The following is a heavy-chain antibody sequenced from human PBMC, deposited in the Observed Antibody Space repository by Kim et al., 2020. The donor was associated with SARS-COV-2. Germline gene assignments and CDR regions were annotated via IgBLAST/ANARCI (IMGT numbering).Heavy chain of an antibody. CDR3: ARQNSGSGSSYYYYYYGMDV. V-gene: IGHV5-51*01. D-gene: IGHD3-10*01. CDR1: GYSFTSYW. Sequence: GESLKISCKGSGYSFTSYWIGWVRQMPGKGLEWMGIIYPGDSDTRYSPSFQGQVTISADKSISTAYLQWSSLKASDTAMYYCARQNSGSGSSYYYYYYGMDVWGLGTTVTVSS. CDR2: IYPGDSDT. J-gene: IGHJ6*02.